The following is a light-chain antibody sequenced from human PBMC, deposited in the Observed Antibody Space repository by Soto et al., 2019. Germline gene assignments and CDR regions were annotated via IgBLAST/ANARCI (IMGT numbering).Light chain of an antibody. CDR2: DAS. CDR1: QDINIS. V-gene: IGKV1-33*01. CDR3: QQYDIPPIT. J-gene: IGKJ5*01. Sequence: DIHMTQSPSSLFASVGYRFTITCQATQDINISLNWYQQKPGKAPNLLIYDASNLEIGVPSRFSGSGSGTHFTFTISSLQTEDIGTYYCQQYDIPPITFGRGTRLEIK.